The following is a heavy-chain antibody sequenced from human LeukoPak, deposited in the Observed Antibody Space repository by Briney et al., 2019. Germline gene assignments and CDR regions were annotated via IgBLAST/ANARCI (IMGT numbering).Heavy chain of an antibody. D-gene: IGHD3-3*01. CDR2: ISYDGSNK. V-gene: IGHV3-30*18. CDR1: GFTFSSYG. Sequence: PGRSLRLSCAASGFTFSSYGMDWVRQAPGKGLEWVAVISYDGSNKYYADSVKGRFTISRDNSKNTLYLQMNSLRAEDTAVYYCANQSIVGVVRDLDYWGQGTLVTVSS. CDR3: ANQSIVGVVRDLDY. J-gene: IGHJ4*02.